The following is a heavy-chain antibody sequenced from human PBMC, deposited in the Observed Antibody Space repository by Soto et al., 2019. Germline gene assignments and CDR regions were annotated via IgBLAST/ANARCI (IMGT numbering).Heavy chain of an antibody. CDR1: GFTFSSYA. CDR2: ISYDGSNK. J-gene: IGHJ4*02. V-gene: IGHV3-30-3*01. Sequence: VGSLRLSCAASGFTFSSYAMHWVRQAPGKGLEWVAVISYDGSNKYYADSVKGRFTISRDNSKNTLYLQMNSLGAEDTAVYYCARDDQVGVPFDYWGQGTLVTVSS. D-gene: IGHD1-26*01. CDR3: ARDDQVGVPFDY.